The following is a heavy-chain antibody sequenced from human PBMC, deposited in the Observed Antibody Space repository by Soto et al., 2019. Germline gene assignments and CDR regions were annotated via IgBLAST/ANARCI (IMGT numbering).Heavy chain of an antibody. D-gene: IGHD3-10*01. J-gene: IGHJ4*02. CDR1: GGSISSSSYY. V-gene: IGHV4-39*01. CDR2: IYHSGST. CDR3: ATLWGQD. Sequence: QLQLQESGPGLVKPPETLSLTCTVSGGSISSSSYYWGWIRQPPGKGLEWIGRIYHSGSTYYNPSLKSRVTISVDTSKNQFSLKLSSVTVADTAVYYCATLWGQDWGQGTLVTVSS.